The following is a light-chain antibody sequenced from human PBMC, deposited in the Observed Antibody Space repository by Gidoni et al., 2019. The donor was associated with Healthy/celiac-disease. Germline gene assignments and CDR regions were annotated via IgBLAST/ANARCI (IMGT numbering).Light chain of an antibody. J-gene: IGKJ2*01. CDR3: QQSSSTPRT. V-gene: IGKV1-39*01. Sequence: DIQMTQSPSSLSASVGDRVTITCRASQSISSYLNWYQQKPGKAPKLLIYAASSLQSGVPSRFSGSGSGTDFTLTISSLQPEDFATYYCQQSSSTPRTFXXXTKLEIK. CDR2: AAS. CDR1: QSISSY.